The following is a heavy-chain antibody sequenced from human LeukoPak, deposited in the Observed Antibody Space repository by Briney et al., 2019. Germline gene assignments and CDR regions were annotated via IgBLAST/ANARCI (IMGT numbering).Heavy chain of an antibody. Sequence: GGSLRLSCAASGFTFSYYGMHWVRHAPGKGLEWVAFIRYDGNDKFYADSVKGRFAISRDTSRNTLYLQMNSLRAEDTAVYYCAKDLMRDRWFGESWGQGTLVTVSS. D-gene: IGHD3-10*01. V-gene: IGHV3-30*02. J-gene: IGHJ5*02. CDR2: IRYDGNDK. CDR3: AKDLMRDRWFGES. CDR1: GFTFSYYG.